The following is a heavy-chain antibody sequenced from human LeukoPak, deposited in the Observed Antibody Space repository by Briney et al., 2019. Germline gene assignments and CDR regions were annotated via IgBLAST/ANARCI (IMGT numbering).Heavy chain of an antibody. D-gene: IGHD3-22*01. CDR1: GYTFTGYY. V-gene: IGHV1-2*02. Sequence: ASVKVSCKASGYTFTGYYMHWVRQAPGQGLEWMGWVNPNSGGTNYAQKFQGRVTMTRDTSISTAYMELSRLRSDDTAVYYCARGYDSSGYRIDYWGQGTLVTVSS. CDR3: ARGYDSSGYRIDY. J-gene: IGHJ4*02. CDR2: VNPNSGGT.